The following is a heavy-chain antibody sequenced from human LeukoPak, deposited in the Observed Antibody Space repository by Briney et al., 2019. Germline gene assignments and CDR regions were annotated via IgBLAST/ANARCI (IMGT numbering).Heavy chain of an antibody. D-gene: IGHD3-9*01. CDR1: GFTFSSYG. V-gene: IGHV3-30*18. Sequence: PGRSLRLSCAASGFTFSSYGMHWVRQAPGKGLEWVAVISYDGSNKYYADSVKGRFTISRDNSKNTLYLQMNSLRAEDTAVYYCAKASEDYDILTGYYDYWGQGTLVTVSS. CDR2: ISYDGSNK. J-gene: IGHJ4*02. CDR3: AKASEDYDILTGYYDY.